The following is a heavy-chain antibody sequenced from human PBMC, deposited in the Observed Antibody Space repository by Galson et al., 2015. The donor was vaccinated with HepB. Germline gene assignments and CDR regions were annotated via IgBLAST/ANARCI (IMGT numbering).Heavy chain of an antibody. V-gene: IGHV3-21*01. Sequence: SLRVSCAASGFTFSSYSMNWVRQAPGKGLEWVSSITSSSSYRYYADSVKGRFTISRDSAKNSLLLQMNSLRAEDTAVYYCARDGFGYGNYGGAFDIWGQGAMVTVSS. CDR2: ITSSSSYR. D-gene: IGHD5-12*01. CDR1: GFTFSSYS. J-gene: IGHJ3*02. CDR3: ARDGFGYGNYGGAFDI.